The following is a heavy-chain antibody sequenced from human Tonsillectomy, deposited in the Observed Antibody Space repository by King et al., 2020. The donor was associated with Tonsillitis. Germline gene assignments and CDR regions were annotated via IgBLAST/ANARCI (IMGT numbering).Heavy chain of an antibody. V-gene: IGHV4-59*01. CDR3: ARDNSTTLDY. J-gene: IGHJ4*02. Sequence: QLQESGPGLVKPSETLSLTCTVSGGSFSPYYWSWIRQPPGKGLEWIGYIYYSETTHYNPSLKSRVTISVDTSKNQFSLKLSSVTAADTAVYYCARDNSTTLDYWGQGTLVTVSS. D-gene: IGHD2/OR15-2a*01. CDR1: GGSFSPYY. CDR2: IYYSETT.